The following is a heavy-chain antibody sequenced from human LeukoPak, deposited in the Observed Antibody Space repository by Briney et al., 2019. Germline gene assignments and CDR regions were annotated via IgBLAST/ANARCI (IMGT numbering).Heavy chain of an antibody. J-gene: IGHJ4*02. D-gene: IGHD2-21*02. CDR1: GFTFSSYA. Sequence: PGRSLRLSCAASGFTFSSYAMHWVCQAPGKGLEWVAVISYDGSNKYYADSVKGRFTISRDNSKNTLYLQMNSLRAEDTAVYYCARGSPAGLPKDPSFDYWGQGTLVTVSS. CDR2: ISYDGSNK. V-gene: IGHV3-30-3*01. CDR3: ARGSPAGLPKDPSFDY.